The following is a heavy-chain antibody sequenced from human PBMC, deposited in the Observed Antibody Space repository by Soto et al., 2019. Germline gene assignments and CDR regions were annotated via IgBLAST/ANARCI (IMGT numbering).Heavy chain of an antibody. J-gene: IGHJ4*02. Sequence: QVQLVQSGAEVKKPGSSVKVSCKASGGSFSSYAISWVRQAPGQGLEWMGGIIPIFGTVNYAQKFQGRVTITADESTTTAYMEVSSLRSEDTAIYYCAAYSSGYYGVYFDYWGQGTLVTVSS. CDR3: AAYSSGYYGVYFDY. V-gene: IGHV1-69*12. CDR2: IIPIFGTV. D-gene: IGHD3-22*01. CDR1: GGSFSSYA.